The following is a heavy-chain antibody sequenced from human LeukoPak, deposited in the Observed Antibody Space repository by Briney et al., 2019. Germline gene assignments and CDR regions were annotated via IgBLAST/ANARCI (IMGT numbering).Heavy chain of an antibody. CDR3: AKPHLFRVVMRFHL. V-gene: IGHV3-23*01. CDR1: GFTFNKYA. J-gene: IGHJ4*02. Sequence: GGSLRLSCAASGFTFNKYAMSWVRQAPGNGLGWVSTMTADGNATYYADSVKGRFTIPRDNSKNTLSLPMNSSTVDATAAYFFAKPHLFRVVMRFHLGGQGT. D-gene: IGHD3-3*01. CDR2: MTADGNAT.